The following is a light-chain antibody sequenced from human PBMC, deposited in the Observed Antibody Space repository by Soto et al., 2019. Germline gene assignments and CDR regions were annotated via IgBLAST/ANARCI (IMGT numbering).Light chain of an antibody. CDR2: AAS. CDR1: QTISDF. Sequence: DIHMTQSPSSLSASLGYRVTITCRASQTISDFLNWYQHKPGKAPKLLIYAASSLQGGVPSRFSGSGSGTNFTLTISGLQSEDLATYFSQQSFSTPRTFGQGTKVDIK. V-gene: IGKV1-39*01. CDR3: QQSFSTPRT. J-gene: IGKJ1*01.